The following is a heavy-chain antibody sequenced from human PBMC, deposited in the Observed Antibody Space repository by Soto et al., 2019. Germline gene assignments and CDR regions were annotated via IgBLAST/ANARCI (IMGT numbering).Heavy chain of an antibody. CDR3: ARSVSFVTPRPDY. J-gene: IGHJ4*02. D-gene: IGHD6-6*01. CDR1: GYTFTGYY. CDR2: INPNNGDT. Sequence: ASVKVSCKASGYTFTGYYMHWVRQAPGQGLECMGWINPNNGDTNYAQKFQRRVTRTRDTSTSTAYLEVSGLRSDDTAMYYCARSVSFVTPRPDYWGQGTLVTVSS. V-gene: IGHV1-2*02.